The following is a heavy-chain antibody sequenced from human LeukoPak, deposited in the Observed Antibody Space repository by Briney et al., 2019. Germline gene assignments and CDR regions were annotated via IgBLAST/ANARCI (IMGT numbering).Heavy chain of an antibody. CDR3: ARGGIGYYYMDV. Sequence: SETLSLTCTVSSGSISSYYWTWMRQPPGKGLEWIGFIYYSGSTSYNPSLKSRVTISVDTSRNQFSLKLTSVTAADTAVYYCARGGIGYYYMDVWGNGTTVTVSS. V-gene: IGHV4-59*08. J-gene: IGHJ6*03. CDR1: SGSISSYY. CDR2: IYYSGST. D-gene: IGHD3-16*01.